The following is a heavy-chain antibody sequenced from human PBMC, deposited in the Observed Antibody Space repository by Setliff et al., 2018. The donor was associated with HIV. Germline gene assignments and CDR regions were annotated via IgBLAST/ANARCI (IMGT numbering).Heavy chain of an antibody. V-gene: IGHV3-7*03. Sequence: GESLKISCAASGFSFSSYWMIWVRQAPGKGLEWVASINEDGSKRYFVGSVKGRFTISRDNAKNSLYLQMNSLRAEDTAVYYCARDRGWEIQYGFDYWGQGTLVTVSS. CDR3: ARDRGWEIQYGFDY. D-gene: IGHD1-26*01. CDR1: GFSFSSYW. J-gene: IGHJ4*02. CDR2: INEDGSKR.